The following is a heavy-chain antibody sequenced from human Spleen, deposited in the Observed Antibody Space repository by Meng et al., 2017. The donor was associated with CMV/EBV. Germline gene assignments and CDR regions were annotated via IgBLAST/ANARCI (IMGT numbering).Heavy chain of an antibody. J-gene: IGHJ6*02. CDR2: VNPYNGKT. CDR3: ARGNHYASYYYYYDLDV. V-gene: IGHV1-8*01. D-gene: IGHD3-10*01. CDR1: YTFTSKD. Sequence: YTFTSKDINWVRQATGQGLEWMGRVNPYNGKTVYAQRFQGRVTMTTTTSMSTAYMELSTLRFEDTAVYFCARGNHYASYYYYYDLDVWGQGTTVTVSS.